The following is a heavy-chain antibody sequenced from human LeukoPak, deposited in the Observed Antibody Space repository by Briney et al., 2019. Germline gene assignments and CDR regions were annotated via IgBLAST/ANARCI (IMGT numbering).Heavy chain of an antibody. V-gene: IGHV4-4*07. J-gene: IGHJ4*02. CDR1: GGSISSSY. D-gene: IGHD1-26*01. CDR3: ARDKSGDSGSSWERFDY. CDR2: VYSTWSTSWIT. Sequence: SETLSLTWTVSGGSISSSYWSWIRQPAGKGPEWSGRVYSTWSTSWITNYNPSLKSRATMSADTSKNQLSLKLGCVTAADTAVYYCARDKSGDSGSSWERFDYWGQGSLVTVSS.